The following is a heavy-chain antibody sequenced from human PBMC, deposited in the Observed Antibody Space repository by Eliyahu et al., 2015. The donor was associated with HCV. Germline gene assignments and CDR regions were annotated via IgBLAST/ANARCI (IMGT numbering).Heavy chain of an antibody. V-gene: IGHV1-18*01. CDR2: INPSNGIT. CDR3: ARGPKGATGDY. J-gene: IGHJ4*02. CDR1: GYTFTTYG. Sequence: VQLVQSGAEVKKPGASVTVSCKASGYTFTTYGISWVRQGPGQGLEWVAWINPSNGITKYIQELQGRVTWTTDTSTSTAYMDLRSLRSDDTAIYYCARGPKGATGDYWGQGTLVTVSS. D-gene: IGHD1-26*01.